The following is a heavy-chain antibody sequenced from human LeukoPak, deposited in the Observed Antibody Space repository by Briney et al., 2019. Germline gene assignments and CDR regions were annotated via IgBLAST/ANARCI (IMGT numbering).Heavy chain of an antibody. CDR3: AKDRSGYSHFDY. D-gene: IGHD3-22*01. CDR2: ISGSGGST. Sequence: PGGSLRLSCAASGFTFSSYAMSWVRQAPGKGLEWVSAISGSGGSTYYADSVKGRFTISRDNSKNTLYLQVNSLRAEDTAVYYCAKDRSGYSHFDYWGQGTLVTVSS. CDR1: GFTFSSYA. J-gene: IGHJ4*02. V-gene: IGHV3-23*01.